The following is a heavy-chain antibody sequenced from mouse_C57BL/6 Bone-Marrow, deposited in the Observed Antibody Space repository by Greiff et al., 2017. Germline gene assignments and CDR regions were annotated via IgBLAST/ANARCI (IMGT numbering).Heavy chain of an antibody. CDR2: IYPGSGST. D-gene: IGHD2-4*01. V-gene: IGHV1-55*01. CDR3: ARYDYYFDY. Sequence: QVQLQQPGAELVKPGASVKMSCKASGYTFTSYWITWVQQSPGQGLEWIGDIYPGSGSTNYNEKFKSKATLTVDTSSSTAYRQLSSLTSEDSAVYYCARYDYYFDYWGQGTTLTVSS. CDR1: GYTFTSYW. J-gene: IGHJ2*01.